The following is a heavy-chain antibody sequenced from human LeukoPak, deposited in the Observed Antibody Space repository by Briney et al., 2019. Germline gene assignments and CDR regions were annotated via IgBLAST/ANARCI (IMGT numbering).Heavy chain of an antibody. CDR2: INPNSGGT. CDR1: GYTFTGYY. Sequence: ASVKVSCKTSGYTFTGYYMHWVRQAPGQGLEWMGWINPNSGGTNYAQKLQGRVTMTTDTSTSTAYMELRSLRSDDTAVYYCARVFDYGGNSALLYWGQGTLVTVSS. J-gene: IGHJ4*02. D-gene: IGHD4-23*01. V-gene: IGHV1-2*02. CDR3: ARVFDYGGNSALLY.